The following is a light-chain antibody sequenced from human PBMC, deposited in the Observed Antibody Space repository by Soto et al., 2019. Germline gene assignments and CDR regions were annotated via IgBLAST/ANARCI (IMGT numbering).Light chain of an antibody. Sequence: QSALTQPRSVSGSPGQSVTISCTGTSSDVGGYNYVSWYQQHPGKAPKLMIYDVSKRPSGVPDRVSGSKSGNTASLTISGLQAEDEADYDCCSYSGSYTGVFGGGTKLTVL. CDR3: CSYSGSYTGV. V-gene: IGLV2-11*01. J-gene: IGLJ2*01. CDR2: DVS. CDR1: SSDVGGYNY.